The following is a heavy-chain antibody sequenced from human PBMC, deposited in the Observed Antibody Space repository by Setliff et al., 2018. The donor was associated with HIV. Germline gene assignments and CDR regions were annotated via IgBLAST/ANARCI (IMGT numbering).Heavy chain of an antibody. CDR1: GYTFTDYY. V-gene: IGHV1-69-2*01. CDR3: ATMAENNYDFWSAYYRWFDP. D-gene: IGHD3-3*01. CDR2: VDPEDGET. J-gene: IGHJ5*02. Sequence: ASVKVSCKASGYTFTDYYIHWVQQAPGKGLEWMGLVDPEDGETRIAEKFQGRVTLTAETSKDTAYMELSSLRYEDTAVYYCATMAENNYDFWSAYYRWFDPWGQGTLVTVSS.